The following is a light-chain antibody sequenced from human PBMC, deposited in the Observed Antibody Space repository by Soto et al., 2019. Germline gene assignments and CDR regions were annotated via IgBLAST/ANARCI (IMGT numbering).Light chain of an antibody. CDR2: GAS. J-gene: IGKJ4*01. V-gene: IGKV3-15*01. CDR3: QQRSHPLT. Sequence: IVMTQSPATLSVSPGERATLSCRASQSVSSDLAWYEQKPGQAPRLLIYGASTRATGIPARFSGSGSGTDFTLTISSLEPADFAVYYCQQRSHPLTFGGGTKVDIK. CDR1: QSVSSD.